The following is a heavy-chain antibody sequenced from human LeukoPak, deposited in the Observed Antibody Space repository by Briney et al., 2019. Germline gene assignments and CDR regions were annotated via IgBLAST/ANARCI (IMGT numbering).Heavy chain of an antibody. CDR3: AKDLFYGEMGAFDI. V-gene: IGHV3-30*18. D-gene: IGHD4-17*01. Sequence: GGSLRLSCAASGFTFSSYGMHWVRQAPGKGLEWVAVISHDGSNKYYADSVKGRFTISRDNSKNTLYLQMNSLRAEDTAVYYCAKDLFYGEMGAFDIWGQGTMVTVSS. J-gene: IGHJ3*02. CDR2: ISHDGSNK. CDR1: GFTFSSYG.